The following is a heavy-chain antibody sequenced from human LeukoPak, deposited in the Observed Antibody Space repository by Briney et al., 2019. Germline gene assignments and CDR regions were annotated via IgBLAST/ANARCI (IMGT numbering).Heavy chain of an antibody. D-gene: IGHD1-26*01. CDR1: GFTFSSYA. Sequence: PGGSLRLSCAASGFTFSSYAMHWVRQAPGKGLEWVAVISYDGSNKYYADSVKGRFTISRDNSKNTLYLQMNSLRAEDTAVYYCAGARSGSYYYFDYWGQGTLVTVSS. J-gene: IGHJ4*02. CDR3: AGARSGSYYYFDY. CDR2: ISYDGSNK. V-gene: IGHV3-30-3*01.